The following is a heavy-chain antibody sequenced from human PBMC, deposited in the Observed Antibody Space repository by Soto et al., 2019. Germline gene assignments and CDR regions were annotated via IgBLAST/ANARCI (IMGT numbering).Heavy chain of an antibody. J-gene: IGHJ4*02. D-gene: IGHD3-22*01. CDR2: ISSSSSYT. Sequence: PXGSLSLYCAASGLTFSDYYMSGIGQTPGKGLEWVSYISSSSSYTNYADSVKGRFTISRDNAKNSLYLQMNSLRAEDTAVYYCARTEYSSGYSFDYWGQGIRVTVS. CDR3: ARTEYSSGYSFDY. CDR1: GLTFSDYY. V-gene: IGHV3-11*06.